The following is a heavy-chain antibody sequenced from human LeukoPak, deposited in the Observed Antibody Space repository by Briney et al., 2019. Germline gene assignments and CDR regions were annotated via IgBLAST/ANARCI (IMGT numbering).Heavy chain of an antibody. Sequence: SETLPLTCAVYGGSFSGYYWSWIRQPPGKGLEWIGEINHSGSTNYNPSLKSRVTISVDTSKNQFSLKLSSVTAADTAVYYCARGVDCSSTSCYTRKVHFDYWGQGTLVTVSS. CDR2: INHSGST. CDR3: ARGVDCSSTSCYTRKVHFDY. CDR1: GGSFSGYY. V-gene: IGHV4-34*01. J-gene: IGHJ4*02. D-gene: IGHD2-2*02.